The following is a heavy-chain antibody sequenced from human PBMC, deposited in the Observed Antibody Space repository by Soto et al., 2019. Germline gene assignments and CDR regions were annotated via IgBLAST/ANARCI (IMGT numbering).Heavy chain of an antibody. V-gene: IGHV3-30*18. Sequence: GGSLRLSCAASGFTFSSYGMHWVRQAPGKGLEWVAVMSYDGSDKYYADSVKGRFTISRDNSKNTLYLQMNSLRAEDTAVYYCAKDLYHSSGWYSRFHYGMDFWGQGTTVTVSS. CDR3: AKDLYHSSGWYSRFHYGMDF. D-gene: IGHD6-19*01. J-gene: IGHJ6*02. CDR1: GFTFSSYG. CDR2: MSYDGSDK.